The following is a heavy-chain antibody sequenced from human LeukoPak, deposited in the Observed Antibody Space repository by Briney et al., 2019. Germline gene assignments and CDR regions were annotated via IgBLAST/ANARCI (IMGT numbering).Heavy chain of an antibody. V-gene: IGHV1-18*01. D-gene: IGHD3-9*01. CDR2: ISAYNGNT. J-gene: IGHJ4*02. CDR1: GYTFTSYG. Sequence: ASVRVSCKASGYTFTSYGISWVRQAPGQGREWMEWISAYNGNTDYAQKLQGRVTMTTDTSTSTAYMELRSLRSDDTAVYYCARDPTHYLRYGYFDYWGQGTLVTVSS. CDR3: ARDPTHYLRYGYFDY.